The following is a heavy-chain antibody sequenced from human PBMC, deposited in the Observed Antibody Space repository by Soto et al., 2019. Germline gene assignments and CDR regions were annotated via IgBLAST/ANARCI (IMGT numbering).Heavy chain of an antibody. CDR3: RRSSRYSTDV. CDR2: IYSTGNT. CDR1: GDSIRSSSY. J-gene: IGHJ6*02. V-gene: IGHV4-39*01. D-gene: IGHD6-13*01. Sequence: QLQLQESGPGLVKPSETLSLTCTVSGDSIRSSSYWGWIRRPPGKGLEWIGSIYSTGNTYYNPSLNTQATISVDTSKNQFSLNVISVTAADTAVYYCRRSSRYSTDVWGQGTTVTVSS.